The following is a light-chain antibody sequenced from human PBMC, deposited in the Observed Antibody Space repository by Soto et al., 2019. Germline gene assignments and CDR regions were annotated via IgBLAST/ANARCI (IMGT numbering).Light chain of an antibody. CDR1: QSVGES. V-gene: IGKV3-11*01. CDR3: QQRYTWPIT. CDR2: DAF. Sequence: ILLTQSPATLSLSPGEVATLSCRASQSVGESLAWFQQKPAQAPRLLIYDAFNRAAGVPDRIYGSGSGTDFTLTISSLEPGDFAVYYCQQRYTWPITFGQGTRLEIK. J-gene: IGKJ5*01.